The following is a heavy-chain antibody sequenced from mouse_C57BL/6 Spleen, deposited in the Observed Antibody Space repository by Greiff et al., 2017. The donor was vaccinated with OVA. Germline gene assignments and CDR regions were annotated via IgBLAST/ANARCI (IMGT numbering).Heavy chain of an antibody. CDR1: GYAFSSSW. CDR3: ARGYDGYYVGSAMDY. V-gene: IGHV1-82*01. CDR2: IYPGDGDT. Sequence: VQRVESGPELVKPGASVKISCKASGYAFSSSWMNWVKQRPGKGLEWIGRIYPGDGDTNYNGKFKGKATLTADKSSSTAYMQLSSLTSEDSAVYFCARGYDGYYVGSAMDYWGQGTSVTVSS. D-gene: IGHD2-3*01. J-gene: IGHJ4*01.